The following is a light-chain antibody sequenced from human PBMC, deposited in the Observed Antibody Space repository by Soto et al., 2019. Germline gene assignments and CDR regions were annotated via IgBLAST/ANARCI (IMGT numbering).Light chain of an antibody. CDR3: SSYTSSSTLV. J-gene: IGLJ3*02. CDR1: SSDVGLYNY. Sequence: QAVVTQPASVSGSPGQSITISCTGTSSDVGLYNYVSWYQQHPGKAPKLMIYEVSNRPSGVSNRFSGSKSGNTASLTISGLQAEDEYDYYCSSYTSSSTLVFGGGTKLTVL. CDR2: EVS. V-gene: IGLV2-14*01.